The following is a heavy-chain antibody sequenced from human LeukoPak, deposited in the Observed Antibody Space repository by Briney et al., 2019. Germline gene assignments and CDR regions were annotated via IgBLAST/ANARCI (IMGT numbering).Heavy chain of an antibody. J-gene: IGHJ5*02. D-gene: IGHD3-10*01. V-gene: IGHV3-23*01. CDR1: GFTFSSYA. CDR2: ISDSGGST. CDR3: AKDPGSGVRGWFDP. Sequence: GGSLRLSCTASGFTFSSYAMSWVRQAPGKGLEWVSAISDSGGSTYYADSVKGRFTISRDNSKNTLYLQMNSLRAEDTAVYYCAKDPGSGVRGWFDPWGQGTLVTVSS.